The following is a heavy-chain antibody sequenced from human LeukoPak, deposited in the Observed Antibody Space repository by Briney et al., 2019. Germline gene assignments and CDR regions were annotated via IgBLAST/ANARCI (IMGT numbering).Heavy chain of an antibody. Sequence: PSETLSLTCTVSGGPISSYYWSWIRQPAGKGLEWIGRIYTSGSTNYNPSLKSRVTMSVDTSKNQFSLKLSSVTAADTAVYYCAIYQLLGWFDPWGQGTLVTVSS. CDR2: IYTSGST. CDR3: AIYQLLGWFDP. CDR1: GGPISSYY. J-gene: IGHJ5*02. D-gene: IGHD2-2*01. V-gene: IGHV4-4*07.